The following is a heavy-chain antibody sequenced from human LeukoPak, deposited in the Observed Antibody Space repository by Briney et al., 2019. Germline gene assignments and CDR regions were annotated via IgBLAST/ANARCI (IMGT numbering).Heavy chain of an antibody. V-gene: IGHV3-33*01. CDR3: ARDYYDSSGYLPDFYYYYYGMDV. Sequence: GGSLRLSCAASGFTFSSYGMHWVRQAPGKGLEWVAVIWYDGSNKYYADSVKGRFTISRDNSKNTLYLQMNCLRAEDTAVYYCARDYYDSSGYLPDFYYYYYGMDVWGQGTTVTVYS. J-gene: IGHJ6*02. D-gene: IGHD3-22*01. CDR1: GFTFSSYG. CDR2: IWYDGSNK.